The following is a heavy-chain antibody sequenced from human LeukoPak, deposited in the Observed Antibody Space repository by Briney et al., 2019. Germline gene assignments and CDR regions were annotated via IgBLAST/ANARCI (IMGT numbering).Heavy chain of an antibody. CDR3: ARDDSGPQAFDI. Sequence: GSLRLSCVASGFTFSTYGMSWARQAPGKGLVWVSHIKGDGSGTKYADSVRGRFTISTDSASNTVYLQMNSLRVEDTAVYYCARDDSGPQAFDIWGQGTMVTVSS. CDR2: IKGDGSGT. J-gene: IGHJ3*02. D-gene: IGHD4/OR15-4a*01. V-gene: IGHV3-74*01. CDR1: GFTFSTYG.